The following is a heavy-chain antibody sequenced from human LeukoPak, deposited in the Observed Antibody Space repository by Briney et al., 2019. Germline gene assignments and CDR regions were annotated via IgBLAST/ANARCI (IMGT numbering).Heavy chain of an antibody. CDR2: IYPGDSDT. CDR3: ARHGGGRYFDWLNNWFDP. V-gene: IGHV5-51*01. Sequence: GESLKISCKGSGYSFTSYWNGWVRQMPGKGLEWMGVIYPGDSDTRYSPSFQGQVTISADKSISTAYLQWSSLKASDTAMYYCARHGGGRYFDWLNNWFDPWGQGTLVTVSS. CDR1: GYSFTSYW. J-gene: IGHJ5*02. D-gene: IGHD3-9*01.